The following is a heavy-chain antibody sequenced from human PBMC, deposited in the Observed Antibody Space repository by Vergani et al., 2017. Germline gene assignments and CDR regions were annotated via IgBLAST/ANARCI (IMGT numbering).Heavy chain of an antibody. J-gene: IGHJ6*02. CDR3: VRGTKDTLAYYGLDV. CDR1: GFKFNEYI. V-gene: IGHV3-21*06. D-gene: IGHD2-15*01. CDR2: ISGSERYI. Sequence: EGQLVESGGGLAKPGGSLRLSCAASGFKFNEYIMNWVRQAPGKGLEWVSSISGSERYIFYAASLKGRVTISRNNAENSLDLQLSNLRVDDTGVYYCVRGTKDTLAYYGLDVWGQGTTVTVSS.